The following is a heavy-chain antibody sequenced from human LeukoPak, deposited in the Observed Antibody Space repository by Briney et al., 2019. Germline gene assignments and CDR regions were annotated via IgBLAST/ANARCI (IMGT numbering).Heavy chain of an antibody. CDR2: ISSSSSYI. J-gene: IGHJ6*02. CDR1: GFTFRSYS. D-gene: IGHD3-10*01. CDR3: ARDDRRDVLLWFGEPYYYYGMDV. Sequence: GGSLRLSCAASGFTFRSYSMNWVRQAPGRGLEGVSSISSSSSYIYYADSVKGRFTISRDNAKNSLYLQMNSLRAEATAVYYCARDDRRDVLLWFGEPYYYYGMDVWGQGTTVTVSS. V-gene: IGHV3-21*01.